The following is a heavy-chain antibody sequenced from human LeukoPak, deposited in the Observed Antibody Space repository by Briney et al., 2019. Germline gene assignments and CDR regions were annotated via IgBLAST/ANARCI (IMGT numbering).Heavy chain of an antibody. D-gene: IGHD2-15*01. Sequence: GGSLRLSCAASGLTFSNYAMSWVRQAPGKGLVWVSRISTDGYTTDYADFVQGRFTASRDNTKNTWSLEMNSLRAEDTAVYYCVVGGSPGYWGQGTLVTVSS. CDR1: GLTFSNYA. CDR2: ISTDGYTT. J-gene: IGHJ4*02. V-gene: IGHV3-74*01. CDR3: VVGGSPGY.